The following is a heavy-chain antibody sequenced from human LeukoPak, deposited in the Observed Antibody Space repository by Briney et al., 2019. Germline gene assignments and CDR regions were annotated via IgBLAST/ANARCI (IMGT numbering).Heavy chain of an antibody. Sequence: ASVKVSCKTSGYTFTSYDINWVRQATGQGLEWMGWMNPNSGNTGYAQKFQGRVTMTRNTSISTAYMDLSSLTSEDTAVYYCARRPLGYCSSTSCYNYYYYYMDVWGKGTTVTVSS. D-gene: IGHD2-2*02. J-gene: IGHJ6*03. CDR3: ARRPLGYCSSTSCYNYYYYYMDV. CDR2: MNPNSGNT. V-gene: IGHV1-8*02. CDR1: GYTFTSYD.